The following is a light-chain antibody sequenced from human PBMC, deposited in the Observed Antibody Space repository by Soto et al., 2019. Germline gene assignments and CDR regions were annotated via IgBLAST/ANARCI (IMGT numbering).Light chain of an antibody. Sequence: QSALTQPASVSGSPGQSITISCTGTSSDVGGYNYVSWYQQHPGKAPKLMIYDVSNRPSGVSNRFSGSKSGNTASLTISGLEDEDEDDYYCCSYSSSSTVVFGGGTKLTVL. CDR1: SSDVGGYNY. J-gene: IGLJ2*01. CDR3: CSYSSSSTVV. CDR2: DVS. V-gene: IGLV2-14*01.